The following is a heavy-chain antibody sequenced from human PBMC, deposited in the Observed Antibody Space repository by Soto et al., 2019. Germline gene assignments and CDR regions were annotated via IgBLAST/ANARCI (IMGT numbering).Heavy chain of an antibody. V-gene: IGHV3-30*18. CDR2: ISYDGSNK. J-gene: IGHJ4*02. D-gene: IGHD6-13*01. CDR1: GFTFSRYG. CDR3: AKGSAVAAGLDY. Sequence: QVQLVESGGGVVQPGRSLRLSCAASGFTFSRYGMHWVRQAPGKGLEWVAVISYDGSNKYYADSVKGRFTISRDNSKNTLYLQMNSLRAEDTAVYYCAKGSAVAAGLDYGGQGTLVPVSS.